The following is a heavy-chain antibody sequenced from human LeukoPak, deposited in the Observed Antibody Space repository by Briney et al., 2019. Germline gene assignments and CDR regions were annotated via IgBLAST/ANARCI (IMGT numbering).Heavy chain of an antibody. CDR3: ARRYCSSTNCYAFDD. V-gene: IGHV3-21*06. Sequence: PGGSLRLSCEASGFTFSSYSMNWVRQAPGKGLDWVSSIDKSGSYIYYTDSVKGRFTISRDNTKNSLFLHMNSLRAEDTAVYYCARRYCSSTNCYAFDDWGQGTLVTVSS. J-gene: IGHJ4*02. CDR1: GFTFSSYS. D-gene: IGHD2-2*01. CDR2: IDKSGSYI.